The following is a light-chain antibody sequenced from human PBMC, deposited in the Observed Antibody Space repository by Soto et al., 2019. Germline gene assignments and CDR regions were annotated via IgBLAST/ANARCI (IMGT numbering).Light chain of an antibody. J-gene: IGLJ1*01. CDR1: SSDVGGYNY. V-gene: IGLV2-14*01. Sequence: QSVLTQPASVSGSPGQSITISCTGTSSDVGGYNYVSWYQQHPGKATKLMIYDVSNRPSGVSNRLSGSKSGNTASLTISGLQAEDEADYYCSSYTSSSTLVFGTGTKVTVL. CDR3: SSYTSSSTLV. CDR2: DVS.